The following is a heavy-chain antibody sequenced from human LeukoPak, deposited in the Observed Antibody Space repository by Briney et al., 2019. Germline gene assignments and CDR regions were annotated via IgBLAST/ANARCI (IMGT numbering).Heavy chain of an antibody. CDR2: INPHSGDT. CDR1: VYTFAFYY. J-gene: IGHJ3*02. Sequence: ASVTVSFKSSVYTFAFYYVHWVRQAPGQGLEWMGWINPHSGDTSYAQNFQGRVTMTRDTSISTVYMELSRLRSDDTAVYYCAREDGGFDAFDIWGQGTMVTVSS. CDR3: AREDGGFDAFDI. D-gene: IGHD3-10*01. V-gene: IGHV1-2*02.